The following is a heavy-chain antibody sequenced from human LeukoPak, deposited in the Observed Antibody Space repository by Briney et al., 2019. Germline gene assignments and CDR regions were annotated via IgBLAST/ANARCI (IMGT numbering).Heavy chain of an antibody. D-gene: IGHD6-19*01. V-gene: IGHV4-39*01. CDR2: IYYSGST. J-gene: IGHJ4*02. Sequence: TSETLSLTCTVSGGSISSSSYYWGWIRQPPGKGLEWIGSIYYSGSTYYNPSLKSRVTISVDTSKNQFSLKLSSVTAADTAVYYCASQRTPYSSGWYVGYWGQGTLVTVSS. CDR1: GGSISSSSYY. CDR3: ASQRTPYSSGWYVGY.